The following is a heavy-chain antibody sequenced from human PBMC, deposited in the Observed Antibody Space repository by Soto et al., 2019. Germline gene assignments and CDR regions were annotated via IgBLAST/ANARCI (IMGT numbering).Heavy chain of an antibody. D-gene: IGHD6-13*01. J-gene: IGHJ6*02. V-gene: IGHV4-39*01. CDR3: ARLLGGSSWNYYYYGMDV. CDR2: IYYSGST. Sequence: SETLALTSAVSGGSFRSSSYYWGWLRPPPGKELEWIGSIYYSGSTHYNPSLKSRVSISVDTSKNQFSLKLSSVTAADTAVYYCARLLGGSSWNYYYYGMDVWGQGTTVTVSS. CDR1: GGSFRSSSYY.